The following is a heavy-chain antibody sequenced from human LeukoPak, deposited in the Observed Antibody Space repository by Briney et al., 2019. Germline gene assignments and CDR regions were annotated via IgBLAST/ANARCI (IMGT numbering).Heavy chain of an antibody. V-gene: IGHV5-51*01. CDR2: IYPGDSDT. D-gene: IGHD3-10*01. CDR3: ARPPLYGSGSSDAFDI. Sequence: GESLKISLKGSGYPFTNYWIGWVRQMPGKGLEWMGIIYPGDSDTRYSPSFQGQVTISADKSISTAYLQWSSLKASDTAMYYCARPPLYGSGSSDAFDIWGQGTMVTVSS. J-gene: IGHJ3*02. CDR1: GYPFTNYW.